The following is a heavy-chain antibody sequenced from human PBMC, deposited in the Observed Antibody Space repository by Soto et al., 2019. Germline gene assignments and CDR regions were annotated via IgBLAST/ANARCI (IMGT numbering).Heavy chain of an antibody. Sequence: EVQLLESGGGLVQPGGSLRLSCAASGFTFSSYAMSWVRQAPGKGLEWVSAISGSGGSTYYADSVKGRFTISRDNSKNTLYLQMNSLRAEDTAVYYCAKIGGGPSITMIVVVHFDYWGQGTLVTVSS. CDR2: ISGSGGST. V-gene: IGHV3-23*01. CDR1: GFTFSSYA. D-gene: IGHD3-22*01. CDR3: AKIGGGPSITMIVVVHFDY. J-gene: IGHJ4*02.